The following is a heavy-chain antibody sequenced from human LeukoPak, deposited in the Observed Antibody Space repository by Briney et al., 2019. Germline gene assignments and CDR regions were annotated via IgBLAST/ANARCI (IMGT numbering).Heavy chain of an antibody. V-gene: IGHV1-69*04. CDR3: ARDLSEMATRVGFDY. CDR1: GGTFSSYA. Sequence: SVKVSCKASGGTFSSYAISWVRQAPGQGLEWMGRFIPIFGIANYAQKFQGRVTITADKSTSTAYMELSSLRSEDTAVYYCARDLSEMATRVGFDYWGQGTLVTVSS. CDR2: FIPIFGIA. D-gene: IGHD5-24*01. J-gene: IGHJ4*02.